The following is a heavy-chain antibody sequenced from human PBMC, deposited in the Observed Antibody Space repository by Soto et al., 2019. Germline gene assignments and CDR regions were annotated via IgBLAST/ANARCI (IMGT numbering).Heavy chain of an antibody. CDR1: GFSLSTTRVG. J-gene: IGHJ4*02. V-gene: IGHV2-5*02. Sequence: QITLKESGPTLVKPTQTLTLTCTFSGFSLSTTRVGVGWIRQPPGEALEWLALLYWDDDKLYSPSLKRRLTITKDTSKNQVVLTLTNMDPVDTATYYCAPSKTPGMRYYFDYWGQGTLVTVSS. CDR2: LYWDDDK. CDR3: APSKTPGMRYYFDY.